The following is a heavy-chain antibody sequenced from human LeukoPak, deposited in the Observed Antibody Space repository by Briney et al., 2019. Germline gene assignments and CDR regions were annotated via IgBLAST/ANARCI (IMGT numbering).Heavy chain of an antibody. CDR3: AKHYMGSSYNRALDY. V-gene: IGHV4-61*02. J-gene: IGHJ4*02. CDR2: IYTSGST. Sequence: PSQTLSLTCTVSGGSISRGSYYWSWIRQPAGKELEWIGRIYTSGSTNYNPSLKSRVTISVDTSKNQFSLKLSSVTAADTAIYYCAKHYMGSSYNRALDYWGQGTLVTVSS. D-gene: IGHD3-10*01. CDR1: GGSISRGSYY.